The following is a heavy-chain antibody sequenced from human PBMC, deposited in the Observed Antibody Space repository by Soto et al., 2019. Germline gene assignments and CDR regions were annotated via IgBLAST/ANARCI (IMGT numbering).Heavy chain of an antibody. D-gene: IGHD3-10*01. CDR2: ISYDGSNK. CDR3: AKEITIQRGFDY. V-gene: IGHV3-30*18. J-gene: IGHJ4*02. CDR1: GFTFSSYG. Sequence: SLRLSCAASGFTFSSYGMHWVRQAPGKGLEWVAVISYDGSNKYYADSVKGRFTISRDNSKNTLYLQMNSLRAEDTAVYYCAKEITIQRGFDYWGQGTLVTVSS.